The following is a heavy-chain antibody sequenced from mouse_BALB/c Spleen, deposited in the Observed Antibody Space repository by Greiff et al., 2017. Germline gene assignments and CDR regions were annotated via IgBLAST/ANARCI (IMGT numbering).Heavy chain of an antibody. J-gene: IGHJ3*01. V-gene: IGHV1-4*01. CDR2: INPSTGYT. CDR1: GYTFTSYW. CDR3: ARWLPAY. D-gene: IGHD2-2*01. Sequence: VQLQQSGAELARPGASVKLSCKASGYTFTSYWMHWVKQRPGQGLEWIGYINPSTGYTEYNQKFKDKATLTADKSSSTAYMQLSSLTSEDSAVYYCARWLPAYWGQGTLVTVSA.